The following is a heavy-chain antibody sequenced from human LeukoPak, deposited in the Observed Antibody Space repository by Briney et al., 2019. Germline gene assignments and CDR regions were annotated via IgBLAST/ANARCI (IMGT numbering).Heavy chain of an antibody. V-gene: IGHV3-21*01. CDR1: GFTVSSNY. CDR3: ARDREGYQLPQMRSYFYMDV. Sequence: PGGSLRLSCAASGFTVSSNYMSWVRQAPGKGLEWVSAISGGGGDTYYADSVKGRFTISRDNAKNSMYLQMNSLRAEDTAVYYCARDREGYQLPQMRSYFYMDVWGKGTTVTISS. CDR2: ISGGGGDT. D-gene: IGHD2-2*01. J-gene: IGHJ6*03.